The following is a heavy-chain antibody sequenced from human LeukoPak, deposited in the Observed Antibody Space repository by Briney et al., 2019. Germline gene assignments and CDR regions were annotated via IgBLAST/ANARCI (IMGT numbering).Heavy chain of an antibody. CDR2: IYYSGST. V-gene: IGHV4-59*01. CDR1: GGSISSYY. J-gene: IGHJ6*03. Sequence: PSETLSLTCAVSGGSISSYYWSWIRQPPGKGLEWVGYIYYSGSTNYNPSLKSRVTISVDTSKNQFSLKLSSVTAADTAVYYCARDRPNMITFGGVTRKSYYMDVWGKGTTVTVSS. D-gene: IGHD3-16*01. CDR3: ARDRPNMITFGGVTRKSYYMDV.